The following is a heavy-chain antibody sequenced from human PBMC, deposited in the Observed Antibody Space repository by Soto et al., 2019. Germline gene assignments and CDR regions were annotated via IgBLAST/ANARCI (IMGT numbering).Heavy chain of an antibody. V-gene: IGHV1-69*13. CDR1: GGTFSSYA. CDR3: ARDRDSYGAFDI. D-gene: IGHD5-18*01. Sequence: GASVKVSCKASGGTFSSYAISWVRQAPGQGLEWMGGIIPIFGTANYAQKFQGRVTITADESTSTAYMELSSLRSEDTAVYYCARDRDSYGAFDIWGQGTMVTV. CDR2: IIPIFGTA. J-gene: IGHJ3*02.